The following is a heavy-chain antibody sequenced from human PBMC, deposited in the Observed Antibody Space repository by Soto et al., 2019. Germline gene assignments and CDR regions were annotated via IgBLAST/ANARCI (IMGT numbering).Heavy chain of an antibody. CDR3: TTEFRVGDIGDY. CDR2: IKSKTDGATT. J-gene: IGHJ4*02. V-gene: IGHV3-15*01. CDR1: GFTFSNAW. D-gene: IGHD1-26*01. Sequence: EVQLVESGGKLVKPGGSLRLSCAASGFTFSNAWMSWVRQGPGKGLEWVGRIKSKTDGATTDYAAPVKGRFTISRDDSKNTLYLQMNSLKTEDTAVYYCTTEFRVGDIGDYWCQGTLVTVSS.